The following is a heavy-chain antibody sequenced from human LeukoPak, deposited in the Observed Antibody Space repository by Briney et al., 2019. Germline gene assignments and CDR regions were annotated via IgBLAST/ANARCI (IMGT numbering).Heavy chain of an antibody. D-gene: IGHD2-21*02. J-gene: IGHJ3*02. V-gene: IGHV3-49*04. Sequence: GRSLRLSCTTSGFAFGNYPMSWVRQAPGKGLEWVGFIRSNTYGGTTEYAASVKGRFTISRDGSKSIAYLQMSSLKIEDTAVFYCTRGGDDYAFDIWGQGTMVTVSS. CDR1: GFAFGNYP. CDR2: IRSNTYGGTT. CDR3: TRGGDDYAFDI.